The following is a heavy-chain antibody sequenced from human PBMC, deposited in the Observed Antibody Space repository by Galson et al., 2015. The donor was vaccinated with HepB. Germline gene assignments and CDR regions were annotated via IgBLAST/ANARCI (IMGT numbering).Heavy chain of an antibody. Sequence: SLRLSCAASGFTFDSYAFHWVRQAPGKGLEWAAVISYDGNNKYYADSVNGRFTVSRDDSKNTVYLHMNSLRSEDTAMYYCARVPWNYYFDYWGRGTPVTVSS. CDR3: ARVPWNYYFDY. J-gene: IGHJ4*02. D-gene: IGHD1-7*01. CDR1: GFTFDSYA. CDR2: ISYDGNNK. V-gene: IGHV3-30-3*01.